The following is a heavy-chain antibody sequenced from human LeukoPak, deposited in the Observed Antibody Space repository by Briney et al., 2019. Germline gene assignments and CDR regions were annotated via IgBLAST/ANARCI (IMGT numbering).Heavy chain of an antibody. Sequence: SETLSLTCTVSAGSVSNPDKYLGWIRQPPGKGLEWIVSVYSSGYGYNNPSLKSRVTISVDTSKNQFSLKLSSVTAADTAVYYCARLSGYSSSWFRFDYWGQGTLVTVSS. J-gene: IGHJ4*02. CDR3: ARLSGYSSSWFRFDY. D-gene: IGHD6-13*01. V-gene: IGHV4-39*01. CDR1: AGSVSNPDKY. CDR2: VYSSGYG.